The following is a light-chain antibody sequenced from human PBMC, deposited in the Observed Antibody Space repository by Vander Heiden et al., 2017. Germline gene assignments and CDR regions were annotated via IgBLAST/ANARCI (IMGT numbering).Light chain of an antibody. CDR3: QHDEWTLGWT. J-gene: IGKJ1*01. Sequence: DIVMTQSPDSLAVSLRQRAAITCKSSQSVLYTSNNQKYLAWHQQKPGHPPKLLIYWASTRDGGPPGRFSGSWFGKYFPLTSSMRHAEDVAVYYCQHDEWTLGWTFGQGTKVXIK. CDR1: QSVLYTSNNQKY. CDR2: WAS. V-gene: IGKV4-1*01.